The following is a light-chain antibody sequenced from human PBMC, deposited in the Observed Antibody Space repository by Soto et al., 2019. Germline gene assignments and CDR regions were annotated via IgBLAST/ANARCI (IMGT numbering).Light chain of an antibody. CDR2: KVS. J-gene: IGKJ5*01. Sequence: DIVMTQTTLSSPVTLGQPASISCKSSQSLVHSDGNTYFSWFQQRPGRSPRRLIYKVSNRDSGVPARFGGSGSGTDFALKISRVEAEDVGVYYCMQGTHWPITFGQGTRLEIK. V-gene: IGKV2-30*02. CDR3: MQGTHWPIT. CDR1: QSLVHSDGNTY.